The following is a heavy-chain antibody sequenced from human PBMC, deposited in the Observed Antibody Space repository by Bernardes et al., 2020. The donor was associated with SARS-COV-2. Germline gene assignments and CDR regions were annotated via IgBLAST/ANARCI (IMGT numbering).Heavy chain of an antibody. CDR1: GDTFSTSY. D-gene: IGHD3-22*01. J-gene: IGHJ4*02. Sequence: ASVKVSCKASGDTFSTSYMHWVRQAPGQGPEWMGIIDPSGGSTSYEQKFQGRITMSRDTSTNTVYLEVRSLRSEDTAFYYCARDKYYYDKSGTYLDYWGQGTLVTVSS. CDR3: ARDKYYYDKSGTYLDY. CDR2: IDPSGGST. V-gene: IGHV1-46*03.